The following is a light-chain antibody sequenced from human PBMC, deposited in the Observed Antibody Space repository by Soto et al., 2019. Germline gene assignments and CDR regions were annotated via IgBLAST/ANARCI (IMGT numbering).Light chain of an antibody. CDR1: QSITNY. CDR3: QQRSSWPT. V-gene: IGKV3-11*01. J-gene: IGKJ2*01. Sequence: EIVLTQSPATLSLSPGERATLSCTASQSITNYLAWYQQKPGQTPRPLIYDASTRATGIPARFSGSGSGTDFTLTISSLGPEDFAVYYCQQRSSWPTFGRGTKVDI. CDR2: DAS.